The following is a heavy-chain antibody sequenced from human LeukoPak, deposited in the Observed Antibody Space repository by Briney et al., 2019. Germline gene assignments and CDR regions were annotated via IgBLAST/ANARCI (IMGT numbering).Heavy chain of an antibody. CDR3: AKEPYSSGWYPFDY. CDR2: ISYDGSNK. V-gene: IGHV3-30-3*01. CDR1: GFTFSSYA. Sequence: PGGSLRLSCAASGFTFSSYAMHWVRQAPGKGLEWVAVISYDGSNKYYADSVKGRFTISRDNSKNTLYLQMNSLRAEDTAVYYCAKEPYSSGWYPFDYWGQGTLVTVSS. J-gene: IGHJ4*02. D-gene: IGHD6-19*01.